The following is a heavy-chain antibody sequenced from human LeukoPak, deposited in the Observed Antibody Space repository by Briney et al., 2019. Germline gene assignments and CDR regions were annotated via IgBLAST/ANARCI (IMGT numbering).Heavy chain of an antibody. J-gene: IGHJ4*02. CDR1: GVTFSSYW. CDR2: IKQDGSEI. Sequence: PGGSLRLSCAASGVTFSSYWMTWVRQAPAKGPESVANIKQDGSEIFYVDSVKGRFTISRDNPKNSLYLQMNSLRTEDTALYYCAKRGAYCGSASCLPDYWGQGTLVTVSS. D-gene: IGHD2-2*01. CDR3: AKRGAYCGSASCLPDY. V-gene: IGHV3-7*02.